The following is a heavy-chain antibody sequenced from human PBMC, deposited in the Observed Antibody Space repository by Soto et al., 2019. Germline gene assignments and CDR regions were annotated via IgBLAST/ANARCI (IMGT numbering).Heavy chain of an antibody. D-gene: IGHD3-22*01. CDR1: GFSLSVYGVR. Sequence: SGPTLVNPPQTRTLTCSFSGFSLSVYGVRVIWFRQPPGETLEWLALIHWNDDKRYSPYLKSRLTITKDTSKNQVVLTLTNLDPLDTGTYFCAHTNDSSGFLTSWGQGILVTVSS. V-gene: IGHV2-5*01. CDR3: AHTNDSSGFLTS. J-gene: IGHJ5*02. CDR2: IHWNDDK.